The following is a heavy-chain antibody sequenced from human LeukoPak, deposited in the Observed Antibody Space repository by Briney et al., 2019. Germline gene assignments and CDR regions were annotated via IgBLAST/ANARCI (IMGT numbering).Heavy chain of an antibody. CDR3: ARFNLGWLDP. V-gene: IGHV3-48*01. CDR1: GCPFKSYA. J-gene: IGHJ5*02. D-gene: IGHD1-20*01. Sequence: GGSLSLSCAASGCPFKSYAMCWVRLGQRQGLELISYISIGVTAEYYAASVKTRFTISRDDAKNSLYLQMDRLRAEDTAVYYCARFNLGWLDPWGQGALVTVSS. CDR2: ISIGVTAE.